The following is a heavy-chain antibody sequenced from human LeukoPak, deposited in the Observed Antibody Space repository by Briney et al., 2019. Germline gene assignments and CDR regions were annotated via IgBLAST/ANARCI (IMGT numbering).Heavy chain of an antibody. CDR3: ARDGGSGPM. Sequence: ASVKVSCKASGGTFSSYAISWVRQAPGQGLEWMGRIIPILGIANYAQKFQGRVTITADKSTSTAYMKLSSLRSEDTAVYYCARDGGSGPMWGQGTLVTVSS. V-gene: IGHV1-69*04. CDR1: GGTFSSYA. D-gene: IGHD2-15*01. CDR2: IIPILGIA. J-gene: IGHJ4*02.